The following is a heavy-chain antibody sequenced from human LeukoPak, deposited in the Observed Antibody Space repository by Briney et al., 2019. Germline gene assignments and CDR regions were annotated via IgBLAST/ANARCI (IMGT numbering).Heavy chain of an antibody. D-gene: IGHD4-23*01. CDR2: IKGDGSER. CDR3: ARDSTFGGN. V-gene: IGHV3-7*01. J-gene: IGHJ4*02. CDR1: GFTFSTYW. Sequence: GGSLRLSCAASGFTFSTYWMSWVRQAPGKGLEWVANIKGDGSERNYVDSVKGRFTISRDNAKNSLYLQINSLRAEDTAVYYCARDSTFGGNWGQGTLVTVSS.